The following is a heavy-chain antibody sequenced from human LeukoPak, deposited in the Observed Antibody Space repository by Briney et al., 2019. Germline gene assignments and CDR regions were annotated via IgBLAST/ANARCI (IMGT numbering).Heavy chain of an antibody. V-gene: IGHV1-2*02. CDR1: GYTFTGYY. CDR2: INPNSGGT. CDR3: AKGTTVVPNFDY. Sequence: ASVKVSCKASGYTFTGYYMHWVRQAPGQGLECMGWINPNSGGTICAQKFQGRVTMTRDTSISTAYMDLSRLRSDDTAMYYCAKGTTVVPNFDYWGQGTLVTVSS. J-gene: IGHJ4*02. D-gene: IGHD4-11*01.